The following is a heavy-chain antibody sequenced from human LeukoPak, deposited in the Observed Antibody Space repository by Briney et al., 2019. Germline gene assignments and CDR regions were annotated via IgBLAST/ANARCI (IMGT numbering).Heavy chain of an antibody. Sequence: PSETLSLTCTVSGGSISSIGYFWSWMRQPAGKGLEWIGHIYSSGNTNYNPSLKSRVTISIDTSKNQFSLKVTSVTAADTAVYYCARDIYGSGNYYVYYYYMDVWGKGTTVTVSS. CDR1: GGSISSIGYF. J-gene: IGHJ6*03. CDR2: IYSSGNT. CDR3: ARDIYGSGNYYVYYYYMDV. V-gene: IGHV4-61*09. D-gene: IGHD3-10*01.